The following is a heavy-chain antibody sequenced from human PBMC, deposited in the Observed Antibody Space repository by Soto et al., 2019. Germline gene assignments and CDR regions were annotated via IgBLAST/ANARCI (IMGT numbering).Heavy chain of an antibody. J-gene: IGHJ6*02. D-gene: IGHD2-15*01. CDR1: GGTFSSYA. V-gene: IGHV1-69*13. Sequence: ASLKVSCKSSGGTFSSYAISWVRQAPGQGLEWMGGIIPIFGTANYAQKFQGRVTITADESTSTAYMELSSLRSEDTAVYYCARDRPALLLTYYGMDVWGQGTTVTVSS. CDR3: ARDRPALLLTYYGMDV. CDR2: IIPIFGTA.